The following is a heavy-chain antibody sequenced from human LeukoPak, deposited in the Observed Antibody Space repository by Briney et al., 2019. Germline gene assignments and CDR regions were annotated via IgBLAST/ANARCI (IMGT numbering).Heavy chain of an antibody. J-gene: IGHJ2*01. Sequence: PSETLSLTCTVSSGSISSSSYYWGWIRQPPGKGLEWIGSIYYSGSTYYNPSLKSRVTISVDTSKNQFSLKLSSVTAADTAVYYCARAPITMIVVVMRGGYFDLWGRGTLVTVSS. D-gene: IGHD3-22*01. V-gene: IGHV4-39*07. CDR3: ARAPITMIVVVMRGGYFDL. CDR2: IYYSGST. CDR1: SGSISSSSYY.